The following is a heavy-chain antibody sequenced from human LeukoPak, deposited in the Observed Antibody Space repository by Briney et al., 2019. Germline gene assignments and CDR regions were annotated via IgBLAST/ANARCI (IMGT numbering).Heavy chain of an antibody. CDR2: IKFDESEK. Sequence: GGSLRLSCAASGFTFGNYWMAWVRQAPGKGLEWVASIKFDESEKHYVDSVKGRFTISRDTAKNSLYLQMNSLGAEDTAVYFCTRVTTNGYFEYWDQGTLVTVSS. CDR3: TRVTTNGYFEY. D-gene: IGHD1-1*01. V-gene: IGHV3-7*04. CDR1: GFTFGNYW. J-gene: IGHJ4*02.